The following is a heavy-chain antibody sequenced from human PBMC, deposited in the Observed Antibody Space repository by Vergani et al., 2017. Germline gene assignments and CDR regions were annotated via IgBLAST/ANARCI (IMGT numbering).Heavy chain of an antibody. CDR1: GFPFSDYG. D-gene: IGHD1-1*01. CDR3: ARDFLTRVTTLDYYYTGV. J-gene: IGHJ6*03. V-gene: IGHV3-30*03. Sequence: QVQLVESGGGEVQPGRSLRLSCSAAGFPFSDYGVHWVRQAPGKGLEWVSVISYDGNKKNYADSVKGRFTISRDNSKNTLYLEMNALRAEDTAVYYCARDFLTRVTTLDYYYTGVWGKGTTVTVSS. CDR2: ISYDGNKK.